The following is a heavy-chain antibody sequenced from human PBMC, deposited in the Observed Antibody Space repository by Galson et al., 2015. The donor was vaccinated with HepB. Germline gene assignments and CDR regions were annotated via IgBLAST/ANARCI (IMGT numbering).Heavy chain of an antibody. CDR2: INTNTGNS. Sequence: SVKVSCKASGYTFTRYAMNWVRQAPGQGLEWMGWINTNTGNSTYAQGFTGRFVLSLDTSVSTAYLQISSLKAEDTAVYYCATDRGSGSHFFDYWGQGTLVTVSS. D-gene: IGHD3-10*01. V-gene: IGHV7-4-1*02. J-gene: IGHJ4*02. CDR3: ATDRGSGSHFFDY. CDR1: GYTFTRYA.